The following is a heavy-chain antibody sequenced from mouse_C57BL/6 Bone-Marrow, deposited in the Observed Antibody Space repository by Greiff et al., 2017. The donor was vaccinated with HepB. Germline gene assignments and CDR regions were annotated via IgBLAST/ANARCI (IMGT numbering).Heavy chain of an antibody. CDR1: GFTFSSYA. CDR3: ARDRDYGGFAY. Sequence: EVQGVESGGGLVKPGASLKLSCAASGFTFSSYAMSWVRQTPEKRLEWVATISDGGSYTYYPDNVKGRFTISRDNAKNNLYLQMSHLKSEDTAMYYCARDRDYGGFAYWGQGTLVTVSA. CDR2: ISDGGSYT. D-gene: IGHD1-1*01. J-gene: IGHJ3*01. V-gene: IGHV5-4*01.